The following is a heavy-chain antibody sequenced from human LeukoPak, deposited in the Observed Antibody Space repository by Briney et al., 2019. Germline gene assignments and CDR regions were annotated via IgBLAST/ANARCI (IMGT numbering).Heavy chain of an antibody. CDR1: GFTFSSYA. CDR2: ISGSGGST. D-gene: IGHD1-26*01. Sequence: GGSLRLSCAASGFTFSSYAMSWVRQAPGKRLEWVSAISGSGGSTYYADSVKGRFTISRDNSRNTLYLQMNSLRAEDTAVYYCAKDLRGSSTMGAADYWGQGILVTVSS. CDR3: AKDLRGSSTMGAADY. V-gene: IGHV3-23*01. J-gene: IGHJ4*02.